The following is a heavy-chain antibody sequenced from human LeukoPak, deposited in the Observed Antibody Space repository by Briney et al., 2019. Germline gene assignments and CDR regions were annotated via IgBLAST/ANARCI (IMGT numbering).Heavy chain of an antibody. CDR3: ARDMVGATWTFDI. CDR2: INHSGST. D-gene: IGHD1-26*01. CDR1: GGSFSGYY. Sequence: SETLSLTCAVYGGSFSGYYWSWIRQPPGKGLEWIGEINHSGSTNYNPSLKSRVTISVDTSKNQFSLKLSSVTAADTAIYYCARDMVGATWTFDIWGQGTMVTVSS. V-gene: IGHV4-34*01. J-gene: IGHJ3*02.